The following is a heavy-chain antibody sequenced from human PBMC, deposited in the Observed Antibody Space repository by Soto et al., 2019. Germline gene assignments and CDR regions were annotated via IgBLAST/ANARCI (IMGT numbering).Heavy chain of an antibody. J-gene: IGHJ6*02. CDR3: ARERGPDGYSYYYAMDV. CDR2: TSYDGKSS. D-gene: IGHD6-25*01. Sequence: QVQLVESGGGVVQPGRSLRLSCAASGFPFNNYGMHWVRLAPGKGLEWVAVTSYDGKSSYYADSVKGRFTISRDNSKTTLYLQMNSLRAEDTALYYCARERGPDGYSYYYAMDVWGQGTTVTVSS. V-gene: IGHV3-30*03. CDR1: GFPFNNYG.